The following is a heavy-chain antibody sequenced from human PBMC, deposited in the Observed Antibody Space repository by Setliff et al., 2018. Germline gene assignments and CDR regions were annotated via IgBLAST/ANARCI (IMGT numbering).Heavy chain of an antibody. CDR1: GVSITNHY. CDR2: IYYSGST. Sequence: PSETLSLTCTVSGVSITNHYWSWIRQPPGKGLEWIGYIYYSGSTNYNPSLKSRVTISVDTSKNQFSLKLSSVTAADTAVYYCARDTGAQWLLAFDIWRQGTMVTVSS. D-gene: IGHD6-19*01. V-gene: IGHV4-59*11. CDR3: ARDTGAQWLLAFDI. J-gene: IGHJ3*02.